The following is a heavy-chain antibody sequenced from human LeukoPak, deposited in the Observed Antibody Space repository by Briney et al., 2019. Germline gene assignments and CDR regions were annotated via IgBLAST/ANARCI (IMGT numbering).Heavy chain of an antibody. CDR2: IYSSGNT. J-gene: IGHJ5*02. V-gene: IGHV4-4*07. CDR1: GGSISSYY. Sequence: PSETLSLTCTVSGGSISSYYWSWIRQPAGKGLEWIGRIYSSGNTNYNPSLQSRVTLSVDTSKNQFSLRLSSVTAADTAIYYCARDHGVTTALNWFDPWGQGTLVTVSS. CDR3: ARDHGVTTALNWFDP. D-gene: IGHD3-22*01.